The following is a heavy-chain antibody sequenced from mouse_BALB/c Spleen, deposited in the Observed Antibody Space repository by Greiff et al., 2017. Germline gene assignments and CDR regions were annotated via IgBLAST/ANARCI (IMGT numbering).Heavy chain of an antibody. CDR2: INPSTGYT. J-gene: IGHJ3*01. Sequence: VQLQQSGAELAKPGASVKMSCKASGYTFTSYWMHWVKQRPGQGLEWIGYINPSTGYTEYNQKFKDKATLTADTSSSTAYMQLSSLTSEDSAVYYCARSTMITAWFAYWGQGTLVTVSA. CDR3: ARSTMITAWFAY. CDR1: GYTFTSYW. D-gene: IGHD2-4*01. V-gene: IGHV1-7*01.